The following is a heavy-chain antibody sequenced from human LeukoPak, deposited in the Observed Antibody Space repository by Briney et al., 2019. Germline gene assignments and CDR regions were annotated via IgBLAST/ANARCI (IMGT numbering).Heavy chain of an antibody. V-gene: IGHV5-51*01. CDR3: ARTGDPIYYYYGMDV. CDR1: GYSFTSYW. D-gene: IGHD7-27*01. Sequence: GESLKISCKGSGYSFTSYWIGWVRQMPGKGLEWMGIIYPGDSDTRYSPSFQGQVTISADKSISTAYLQWSSLKASDTAMYYCARTGDPIYYYYGMDVWGQGTTATVSS. J-gene: IGHJ6*02. CDR2: IYPGDSDT.